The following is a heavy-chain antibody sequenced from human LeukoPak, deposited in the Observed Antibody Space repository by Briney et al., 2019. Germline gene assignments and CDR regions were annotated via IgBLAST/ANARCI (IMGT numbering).Heavy chain of an antibody. CDR1: GGSFSGYY. V-gene: IGHV4-34*01. CDR3: ASPRSSHWYGVYAFDI. Sequence: PSETLSLTCAVYGGSFSGYYWSWIRQPPAKELEWIGEINHRGFSNYNPSLKSRVTISVETSKNQFSLKLTSVTAADTAMYYCASPRSSHWYGVYAFDIWGQGTMVTVSS. J-gene: IGHJ3*02. D-gene: IGHD6-19*01. CDR2: INHRGFS.